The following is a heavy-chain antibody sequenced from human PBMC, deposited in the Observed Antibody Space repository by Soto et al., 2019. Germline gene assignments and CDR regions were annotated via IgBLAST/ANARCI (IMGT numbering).Heavy chain of an antibody. CDR3: ARRYGGSIDY. V-gene: IGHV4-39*07. Sequence: SETLSLTCTVSGGSISSSSYYWGWIRQPPGKGLEWIGSIFYSGSTNYNPSLKSRVTISVDTSKNQFSLKLSSVTAADTAVYYCARRYGGSIDYWGQGTLVTVSS. D-gene: IGHD2-15*01. CDR2: IFYSGST. J-gene: IGHJ4*02. CDR1: GGSISSSSYY.